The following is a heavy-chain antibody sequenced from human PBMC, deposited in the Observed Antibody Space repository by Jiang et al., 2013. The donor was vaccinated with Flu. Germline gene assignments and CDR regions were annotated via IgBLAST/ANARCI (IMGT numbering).Heavy chain of an antibody. CDR2: ISSSSSYI. V-gene: IGHV3-21*01. Sequence: GLVKPGGSLRLSCAASGFTFSSYSMNWVRQAPGKGLEWVSAISSSSSYIYYADSVKGRFTISRDNAKNSLYLQMNSLRAEDTAVYYCAMSGYSSSWYVNYWGQGTLVTVSS. D-gene: IGHD6-13*01. CDR1: GFTFSSYS. CDR3: AMSGYSSSWYVNY. J-gene: IGHJ4*02.